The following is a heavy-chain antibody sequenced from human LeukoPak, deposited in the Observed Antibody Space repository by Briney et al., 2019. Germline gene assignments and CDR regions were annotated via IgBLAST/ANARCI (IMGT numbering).Heavy chain of an antibody. CDR1: GFTFSSYW. J-gene: IGHJ4*02. Sequence: GGSLRLSCAASGFTFSSYWMSWVRQAPGKGLEWVANIKQDGSEKYYVDSVKGRFTISRDNAKNSLYLQMNSLRAEDTAVYYCARAGYYYGSGSLDYWGQGTLVTVSS. CDR3: ARAGYYYGSGSLDY. V-gene: IGHV3-7*01. CDR2: IKQDGSEK. D-gene: IGHD3-10*01.